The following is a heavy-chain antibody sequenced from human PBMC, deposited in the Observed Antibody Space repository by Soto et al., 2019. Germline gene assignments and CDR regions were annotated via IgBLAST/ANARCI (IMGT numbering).Heavy chain of an antibody. V-gene: IGHV3-21*01. Sequence: EVQLVESGGGLVKPGGSLRLSCAASGFTFSSYSMNWVRQAPGKGLEWVSSISSSSSYIYYADSVKGRFTISRDNAKNSLYLQMNSLRAEDTAVYYCAREKGFTVTMTPHYYYYYGMDVWGQGTTVTVSS. CDR1: GFTFSSYS. CDR2: ISSSSSYI. J-gene: IGHJ6*02. CDR3: AREKGFTVTMTPHYYYYYGMDV. D-gene: IGHD4-17*01.